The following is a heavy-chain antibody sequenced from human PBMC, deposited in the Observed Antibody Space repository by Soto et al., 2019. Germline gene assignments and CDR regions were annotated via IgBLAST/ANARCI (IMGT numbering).Heavy chain of an antibody. D-gene: IGHD6-19*01. CDR2: IIPIFGTA. V-gene: IGHV1-69*13. CDR1: GGTFSSYA. J-gene: IGHJ4*02. CDR3: ARLVAVAGRIDF. Sequence: GDSVKVSCKASGGTFSSYAISWVRQAPGQGLEWMGGIIPIFGTANYAQKFQGRVTITADESTSTAYMELSSLRSEDTAVYYCARLVAVAGRIDFCGQGTLVTVSS.